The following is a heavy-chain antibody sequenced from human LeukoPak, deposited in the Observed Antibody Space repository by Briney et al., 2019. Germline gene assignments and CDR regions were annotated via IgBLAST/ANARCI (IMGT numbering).Heavy chain of an antibody. D-gene: IGHD3-9*01. J-gene: IGHJ4*02. CDR3: ARAQGTYYDILTGYVAQFDY. V-gene: IGHV3-74*01. Sequence: GGSLRLSCAASGFTFRTYWMHWVRQAPGKGLVWVSRVTSDGIGTSYADSVKGRFTISRDNAKNTLYLQMNSLRAEDTAVYYCARAQGTYYDILTGYVAQFDYWGQGTLVTVSS. CDR1: GFTFRTYW. CDR2: VTSDGIGT.